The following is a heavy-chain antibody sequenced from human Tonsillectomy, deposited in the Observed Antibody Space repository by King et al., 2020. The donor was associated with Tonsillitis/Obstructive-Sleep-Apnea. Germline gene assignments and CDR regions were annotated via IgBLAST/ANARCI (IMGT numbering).Heavy chain of an antibody. D-gene: IGHD6-6*01. J-gene: IGHJ6*03. CDR3: TRVNHLAGRPLTNYYYYYIDV. V-gene: IGHV3-11*01. Sequence: VQLVESGGGLVKPGGSLRLSCAASGFTFSDYYMSWIRQAPGKGLEWVSKISSSGTTIYYGDSVKGRITISRDNAKNSLYLQINSLRADDTAVYYCTRVNHLAGRPLTNYYYYYIDVWGKGTTVTVSS. CDR2: ISSSGTTI. CDR1: GFTFSDYY.